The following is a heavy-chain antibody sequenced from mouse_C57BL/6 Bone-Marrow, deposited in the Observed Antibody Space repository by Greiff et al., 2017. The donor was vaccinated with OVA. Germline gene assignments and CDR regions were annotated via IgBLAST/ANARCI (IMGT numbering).Heavy chain of an antibody. CDR1: GYTFTDYY. D-gene: IGHD1-1*01. CDR3: ARAGLVADYGSSLYYFDY. V-gene: IGHV1-26*01. CDR2: INPNNGGT. Sequence: EVQLQQSGPELVKPGASVKISCKASGYTFTDYYMNWVKQSHGKSLEWIGDINPNNGGTSYNQKFKGKATLTVDKSSSTAYMELRSLTSEDSAVYYCARAGLVADYGSSLYYFDYWGQGTTLTVAS. J-gene: IGHJ2*01.